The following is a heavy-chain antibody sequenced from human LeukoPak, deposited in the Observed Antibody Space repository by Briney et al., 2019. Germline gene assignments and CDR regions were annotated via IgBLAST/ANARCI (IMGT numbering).Heavy chain of an antibody. V-gene: IGHV4-4*09. CDR1: GGSISSYY. CDR2: IYTSGST. J-gene: IGHJ5*02. CDR3: ARHIPPKYSSSGWFDP. D-gene: IGHD6-6*01. Sequence: PSETLSLTCTVSGGSISSYYWSWIRQPPGKGLEWIGYIYTSGSTNYNPSLKSRVTISVDTSKNQFSLKLSSVTAADTAVYYCARHIPPKYSSSGWFDPWGQGTLVTVSS.